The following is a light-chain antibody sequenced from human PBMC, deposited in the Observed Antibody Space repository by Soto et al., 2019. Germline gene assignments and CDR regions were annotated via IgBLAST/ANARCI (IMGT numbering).Light chain of an antibody. CDR3: QQYHNWPPIT. Sequence: EIVMTQSPVTLSVSAGERATLSCRASQFVSSNLAWYQQKPGQAPRLLIYGASTRATGIPARFSGSGSGTEFTLSISNLQSEDFAVYFCQQYHNWPPITFGQGTRLEIK. CDR1: QFVSSN. V-gene: IGKV3D-15*01. J-gene: IGKJ5*01. CDR2: GAS.